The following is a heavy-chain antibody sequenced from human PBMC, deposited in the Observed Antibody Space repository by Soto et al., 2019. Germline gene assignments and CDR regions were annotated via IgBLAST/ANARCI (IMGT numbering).Heavy chain of an antibody. CDR2: IYYTGST. V-gene: IGHV4-31*02. J-gene: IGHJ6*02. CDR1: GGSISSGGYY. CDR3: ARDEEVNYADYGGSDHYYGMDV. Sequence: PSETLSLTCTVSGGSISSGGYYWSWIRQHPGKGLEWIGYIYYTGSTYYNPSLKSRVTISVNTSKNQFSLKLTSVTAADTAVYDCARDEEVNYADYGGSDHYYGMDVWGQGTTVT. D-gene: IGHD4-17*01.